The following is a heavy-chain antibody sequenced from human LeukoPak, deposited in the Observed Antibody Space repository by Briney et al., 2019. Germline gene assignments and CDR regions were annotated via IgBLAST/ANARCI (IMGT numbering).Heavy chain of an antibody. V-gene: IGHV4-59*12. CDR3: ARDDYYDSSVG. CDR1: GGSISSYY. CDR2: IYYSGST. D-gene: IGHD3-22*01. Sequence: SETLSLTCTVSGGSISSYYWSWIRQPPGKGLEWIGYIYYSGSTNYNPSLKSRVTISVDKPRNQFSLKLSSVTAADTAVYYCARDDYYDSSVGWGQGTLVTVSS. J-gene: IGHJ4*02.